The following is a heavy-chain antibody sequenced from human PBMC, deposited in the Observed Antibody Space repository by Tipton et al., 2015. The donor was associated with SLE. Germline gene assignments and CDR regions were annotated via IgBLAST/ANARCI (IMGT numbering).Heavy chain of an antibody. CDR3: SRGDCYGSVD. Sequence: TLSLTCSVSGGSISNHYWSWMRQPPGKRLEWIGYIFYRGRTNNNPSLKGRAPISIDSTRNKFSLLLSTVTAADEAVYYCSRGDCYGSVDGGRGTWVTVS. V-gene: IGHV4-59*11. CDR1: GGSISNHY. CDR2: IFYRGRT. D-gene: IGHD5-24*01. J-gene: IGHJ4*02.